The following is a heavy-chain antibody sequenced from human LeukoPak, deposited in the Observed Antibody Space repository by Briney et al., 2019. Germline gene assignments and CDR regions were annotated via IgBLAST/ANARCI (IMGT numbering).Heavy chain of an antibody. CDR2: INHSGST. CDR3: ARGQQWFDP. V-gene: IGHV4-34*01. CDR1: GGSFSGYY. J-gene: IGHJ5*02. D-gene: IGHD6-13*01. Sequence: SETLSLTCAVYGGSFSGYYWSWIRQPPGKGLEWIGEINHSGSTNYNPSLKSRVTISVDTSKNQFSLKLTSVTAADTAVYYCARGQQWFDPWGQGTLVTVSS.